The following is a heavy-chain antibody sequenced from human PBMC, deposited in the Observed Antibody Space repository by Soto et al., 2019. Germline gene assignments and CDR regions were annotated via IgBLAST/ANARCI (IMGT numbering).Heavy chain of an antibody. CDR3: ARESHDILTGPPWIWYFDL. J-gene: IGHJ2*01. V-gene: IGHV4-34*01. D-gene: IGHD3-9*01. CDR2: IKDRGSI. Sequence: QVQLQQWGAGPLRPLETLSLTCGVSGGSFSGYYWAWIRQSPGKGLEWIGEIKDRGSINYNPSLKSRVSVSDDTSKNHYSLNLRSVTAADTAVYYCARESHDILTGPPWIWYFDLWGSGTLVTVSS. CDR1: GGSFSGYY.